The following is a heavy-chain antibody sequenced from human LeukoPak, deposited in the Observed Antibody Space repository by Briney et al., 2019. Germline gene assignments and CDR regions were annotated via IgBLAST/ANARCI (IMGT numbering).Heavy chain of an antibody. Sequence: SETLSLTCTVSGGSISSSSYYWGWIRQPPGKGLEWIGSIYYSGSTYYNPSLKSRVTISVDSSKNQFSLQLSSVTAADTAVYFCASLYNGDDQPIDSWGQGALVTVSS. V-gene: IGHV4-39*01. CDR2: IYYSGST. D-gene: IGHD2-8*01. J-gene: IGHJ5*01. CDR3: ASLYNGDDQPIDS. CDR1: GGSISSSSYY.